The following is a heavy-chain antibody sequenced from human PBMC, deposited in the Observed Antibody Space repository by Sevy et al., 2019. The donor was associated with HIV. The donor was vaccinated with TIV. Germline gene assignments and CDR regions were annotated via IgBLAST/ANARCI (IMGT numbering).Heavy chain of an antibody. J-gene: IGHJ4*02. CDR2: IKSKTDGGTT. V-gene: IGHV3-15*01. D-gene: IGHD3-3*01. Sequence: GGSLRLSCAASGFTFSNAWMSWVRQAPGKGLEWVGRIKSKTDGGTTDYAVPVKGRFTISRDDSKNTLYLQRNSLKTEDTAVYYCTTSITIFGVVINEGYWGQGTLVTVSS. CDR3: TTSITIFGVVINEGY. CDR1: GFTFSNAW.